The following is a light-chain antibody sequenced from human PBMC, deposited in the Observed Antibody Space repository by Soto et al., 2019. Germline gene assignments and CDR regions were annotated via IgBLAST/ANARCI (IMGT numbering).Light chain of an antibody. J-gene: IGKJ2*01. CDR2: KAS. CDR1: QSISSW. Sequence: DIQMTQSPSTLSASVGDRVTITCRASQSISSWLSWYQQKPGKAPKLLIYKASSLESGVPSRFSGGGSGTAFTLTISSLQPDDFATYYCQQYHSYPYTFGQGTKLEIK. V-gene: IGKV1-5*03. CDR3: QQYHSYPYT.